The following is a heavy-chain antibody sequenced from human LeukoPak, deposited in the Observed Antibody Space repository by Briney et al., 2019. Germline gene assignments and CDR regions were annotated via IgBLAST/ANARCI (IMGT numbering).Heavy chain of an antibody. CDR1: GYSISSGYS. Sequence: SETLSLTCTVSGYSISSGYSWGWIRQPPGKGLEWIGSIHHSGRTYYNPSLKSRVTLSVDTSKNQFSLKLSSVTAADTAVYYCARRPGIRLDYWGQGTLVTVSS. J-gene: IGHJ4*02. CDR3: ARRPGIRLDY. V-gene: IGHV4-38-2*02. CDR2: IHHSGRT. D-gene: IGHD3-10*01.